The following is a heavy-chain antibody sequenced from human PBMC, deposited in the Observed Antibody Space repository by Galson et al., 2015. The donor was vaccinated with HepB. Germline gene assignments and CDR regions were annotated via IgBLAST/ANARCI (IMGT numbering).Heavy chain of an antibody. CDR1: GGSFSGYY. CDR3: ATSPGGYRQFDY. Sequence: ETLSLTCAVYGGSFSGYYWSWIRQPPGKGLEWIGEISHSGNTNYNPSLKSRVTMSVDTSKNQFSLNLDSVTAADTAVYYCATSPGGYRQFDYWGQGTLVTVSS. J-gene: IGHJ4*02. CDR2: ISHSGNT. D-gene: IGHD3-22*01. V-gene: IGHV4-34*01.